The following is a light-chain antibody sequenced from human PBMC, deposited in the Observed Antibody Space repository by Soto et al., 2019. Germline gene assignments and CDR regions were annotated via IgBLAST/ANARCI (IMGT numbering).Light chain of an antibody. CDR3: QQRSNWPIT. J-gene: IGKJ5*01. CDR2: DAS. Sequence: EIVLTKSPSTVYLSPGARATTSWRASQSVSSYLAWYQQKPGQAPRLLIYDASNRATGIPARFSGSGSGTDFTLTISSLEPEDFAVYYCQQRSNWPITFGQGTRLEI. CDR1: QSVSSY. V-gene: IGKV3-11*01.